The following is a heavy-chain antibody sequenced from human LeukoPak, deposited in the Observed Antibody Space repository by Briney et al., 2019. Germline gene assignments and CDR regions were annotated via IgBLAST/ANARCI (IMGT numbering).Heavy chain of an antibody. D-gene: IGHD3-22*01. CDR3: ARDFRAVSSGYSNDDWFDP. CDR2: IYTSGST. Sequence: SQTLSLTCTVSGGSISSGSYYWSWIRQPAGKGLEWIGRIYTSGSTNYNPSLKSRVTISVDTSKNQFSLKLSSVTAADTAVYYCARDFRAVSSGYSNDDWFDPWGQGTLVTVSS. CDR1: GGSISSGSYY. V-gene: IGHV4-61*02. J-gene: IGHJ5*02.